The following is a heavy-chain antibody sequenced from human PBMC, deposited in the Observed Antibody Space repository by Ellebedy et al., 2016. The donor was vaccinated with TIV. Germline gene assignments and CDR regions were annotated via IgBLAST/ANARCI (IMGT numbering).Heavy chain of an antibody. V-gene: IGHV3-23*01. CDR2: ISGSGASI. CDR1: GFPLRNYA. D-gene: IGHD3-22*01. J-gene: IGHJ4*02. Sequence: GESLKISCAASGFPLRNYAMSWVRQAPGKGLEWVSTISGSGASIYYADSVKGRFTISRDNSKNTLFLQMDSLIAEDTAVYYFAKRPLTMIVLAEYFFDYWGQGTLATVSS. CDR3: AKRPLTMIVLAEYFFDY.